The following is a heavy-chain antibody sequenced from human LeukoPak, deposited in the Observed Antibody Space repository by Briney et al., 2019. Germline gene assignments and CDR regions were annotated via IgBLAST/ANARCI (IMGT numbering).Heavy chain of an antibody. CDR3: ARDPLGEGYFDY. V-gene: IGHV1-3*01. D-gene: IGHD3-10*01. CDR2: INAGNGNT. CDR1: GYTFTSYA. Sequence: ASVKVSFTASGYTFTSYAMHWVRQAPGQRLEWMGWINAGNGNTKYSQKFQGRVTITRDTSASTAYMELSSLRSEDTAVYYCARDPLGEGYFDYWGQGTLVTVSS. J-gene: IGHJ4*02.